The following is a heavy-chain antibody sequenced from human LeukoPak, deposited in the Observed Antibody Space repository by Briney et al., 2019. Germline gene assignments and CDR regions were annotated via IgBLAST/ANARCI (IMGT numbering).Heavy chain of an antibody. CDR3: ARGLAGNFDY. CDR2: INADEDRA. D-gene: IGHD3-10*01. CDR1: GFTFSDYW. J-gene: IGHJ4*02. V-gene: IGHV3-74*01. Sequence: TGGSLRLSCAASGFTFSDYWMHWVRQAPGKGLVWVSHINADEDRAAYADSVKGRFTISRDNAKNTLYLQMNSLRAEDTAVYYCARGLAGNFDYWGQGTLVTVSS.